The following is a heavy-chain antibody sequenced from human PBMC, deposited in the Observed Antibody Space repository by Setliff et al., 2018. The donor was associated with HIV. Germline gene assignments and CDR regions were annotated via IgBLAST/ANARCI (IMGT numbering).Heavy chain of an antibody. CDR2: TYYRSKWYN. CDR3: AIASKDGGRYYFDY. CDR1: GDSVSSDTAA. V-gene: IGHV6-1*01. Sequence: SQTLSLTCAISGDSVSSDTAAWNWIRQSPSRGLEWLGRTYYRSKWYNDYEPSVKSRIGINPDTSKNQFSLQLNSVTPDDTAVYFCAIASKDGGRYYFDYWFLGTLVTVSS. J-gene: IGHJ4*01. D-gene: IGHD4-17*01.